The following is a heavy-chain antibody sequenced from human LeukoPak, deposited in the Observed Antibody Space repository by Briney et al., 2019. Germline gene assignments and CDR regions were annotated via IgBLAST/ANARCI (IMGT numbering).Heavy chain of an antibody. V-gene: IGHV3-21*01. CDR2: ISSSSSYI. J-gene: IGHJ4*02. CDR3: ARDRAFRNYDFWSAIGDY. Sequence: PGGSLRLSCAASGFTFSSYSMNWVRQAPGKGLEWVSSISSSSSYIYYADSVKGRFTISRDNAKNSLYLQMNSLRAEDTAVYYCARDRAFRNYDFWSAIGDYWGQGTLVTVSS. D-gene: IGHD3-3*01. CDR1: GFTFSSYS.